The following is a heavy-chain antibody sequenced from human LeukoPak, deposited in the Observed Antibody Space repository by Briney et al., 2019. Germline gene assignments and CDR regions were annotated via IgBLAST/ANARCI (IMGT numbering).Heavy chain of an antibody. CDR1: GFTFSSYA. D-gene: IGHD2-2*01. V-gene: IGHV3-23*01. Sequence: GGSLRLSCAASGFTFSSYAMSWVRQAPGKGLECVSAISGSGGSAYYGDSVKGRFTISRDKSKNTLYLQMNSLRAEDTAVYYCAKLYCSSTSCSYDYWGQGTLVTVSS. CDR3: AKLYCSSTSCSYDY. J-gene: IGHJ4*02. CDR2: ISGSGGSA.